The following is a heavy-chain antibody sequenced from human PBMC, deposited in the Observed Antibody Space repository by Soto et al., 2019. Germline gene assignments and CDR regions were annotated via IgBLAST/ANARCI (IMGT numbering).Heavy chain of an antibody. CDR3: ASLIIGERDY. V-gene: IGHV3-30*04. Sequence: GGSLRLSCAASGFTFSSYAMHWVRQAPGKGLEWVAVISYDGSNKYYADSVKGRFTISRDNSKNTLYLQMNSLRAEDTAVYYCASLIIGERDYWGQGTLVTVSS. CDR1: GFTFSSYA. J-gene: IGHJ4*02. CDR2: ISYDGSNK. D-gene: IGHD3-10*01.